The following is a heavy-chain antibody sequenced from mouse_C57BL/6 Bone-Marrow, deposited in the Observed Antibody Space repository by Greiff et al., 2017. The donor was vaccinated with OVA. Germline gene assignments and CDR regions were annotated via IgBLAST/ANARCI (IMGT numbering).Heavy chain of an antibody. CDR1: GYTFTSYW. CDR2: IYPSDSET. CDR3: ARLLNWDGGWFGY. J-gene: IGHJ3*01. V-gene: IGHV1-61*01. Sequence: QVQLQQPGAELVRPGSSVKLSCKASGYTFTSYWMDWVKQRPGQGLEWIGNIYPSDSETHYNQKFKDKATLTVDKSSSTAYMQLSSLTSEDSAVYDCARLLNWDGGWFGYWGQGTLVTVSA. D-gene: IGHD4-1*01.